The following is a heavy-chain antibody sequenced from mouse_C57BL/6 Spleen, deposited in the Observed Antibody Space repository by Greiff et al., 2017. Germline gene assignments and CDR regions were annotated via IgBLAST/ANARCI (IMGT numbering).Heavy chain of an antibody. CDR2: IDPENGDT. V-gene: IGHV14-4*01. CDR3: TFYYGFAD. Sequence: EVQLQQSGAELVRPGASVKLSCTASGFNIKDDYMHWVKQRPEQGLEWIGWIDPENGDTEYASKFQGKATITADTSSNTAYLQLSSLTSEDTGVYYCTFYYGFADWGQGTLVTVSA. J-gene: IGHJ3*01. CDR1: GFNIKDDY. D-gene: IGHD2-1*01.